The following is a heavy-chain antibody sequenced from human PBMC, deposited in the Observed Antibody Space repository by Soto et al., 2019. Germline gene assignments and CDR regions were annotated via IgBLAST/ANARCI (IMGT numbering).Heavy chain of an antibody. CDR3: AASSYFCSGGSCYYYGMDV. V-gene: IGHV1-58*02. CDR1: GFTLTSSA. D-gene: IGHD2-15*01. J-gene: IGHJ6*02. CDR2: IAVGSGDT. Sequence: ASVKVSCKASGFTLTSSAMQWVRQARGQRLEWIGWIAVGSGDTNYAQEFQERVTITRDMSTGTAYMELSSLRSEDTAVYYCAASSYFCSGGSCYYYGMDVWGQGTTVTVSS.